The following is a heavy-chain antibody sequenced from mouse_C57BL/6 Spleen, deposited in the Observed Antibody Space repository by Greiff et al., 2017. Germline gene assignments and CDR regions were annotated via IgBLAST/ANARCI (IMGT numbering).Heavy chain of an antibody. D-gene: IGHD1-1*01. J-gene: IGHJ4*01. CDR2: ISDGGSYT. V-gene: IGHV5-4*01. Sequence: EVKLVESGGGLVKPGGSLKLSCAASGFTFSSYAMSWVRQPPEKRLEWVATISDGGSYTYYPNNVKGRFTISRDNAKNNLYLQMSHLKSEDTAIYYCARDRTTVEMDYWGQGTSVTVSS. CDR1: GFTFSSYA. CDR3: ARDRTTVEMDY.